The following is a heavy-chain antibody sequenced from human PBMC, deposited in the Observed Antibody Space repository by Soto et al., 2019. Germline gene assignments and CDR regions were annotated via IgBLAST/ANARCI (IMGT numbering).Heavy chain of an antibody. J-gene: IGHJ5*02. CDR2: INHSGST. Sequence: PSETLSLTCAVYGGSFSGHYWTWIRQPPGKGLEWIGEINHSGSTNYNPSLKSQVTISVDTSKNQFSLKLSSVTAADTAVYYCPRFGGNGQPYVEHWGQGTLVTVSS. CDR1: GGSFSGHY. CDR3: PRFGGNGQPYVEH. D-gene: IGHD2-15*01. V-gene: IGHV4-34*01.